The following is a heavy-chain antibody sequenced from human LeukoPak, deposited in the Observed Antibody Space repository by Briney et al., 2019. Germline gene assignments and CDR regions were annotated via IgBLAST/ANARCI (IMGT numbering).Heavy chain of an antibody. Sequence: GGSLRLSCAASGFTFSSYGMHWVRQAPGKGLEWVAVISYDGSNKYYADSVKGRFTISRDNSKNTLYLQMNSLRAEDTAIYYCARAAMVRGVDYFDYWGQGTLVTVSS. CDR1: GFTFSSYG. CDR2: ISYDGSNK. J-gene: IGHJ4*02. V-gene: IGHV3-30*03. D-gene: IGHD3-10*01. CDR3: ARAAMVRGVDYFDY.